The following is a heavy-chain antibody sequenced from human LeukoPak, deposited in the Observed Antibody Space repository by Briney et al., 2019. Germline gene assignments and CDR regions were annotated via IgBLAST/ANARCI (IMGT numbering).Heavy chain of an antibody. CDR1: GGSISSYY. V-gene: IGHV4-4*07. Sequence: SETLSLTCTVSGGSISSYYWSWIRQPAGKGLEWIGRFYSGGSADYNPSLKSRVTMSVDTSKNQFSLKLSSVTAAGTAAYYCARVYSGYDLPGSLANYYFDYWGQGTLVTVYS. CDR3: ARVYSGYDLPGSLANYYFDY. J-gene: IGHJ4*02. CDR2: FYSGGSA. D-gene: IGHD5-12*01.